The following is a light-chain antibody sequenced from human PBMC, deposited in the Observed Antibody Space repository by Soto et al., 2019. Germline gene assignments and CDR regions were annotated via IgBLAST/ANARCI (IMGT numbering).Light chain of an antibody. CDR1: SSNIGSHV. CDR3: AAWDDSLNAPYV. V-gene: IGLV1-44*01. J-gene: IGLJ1*01. Sequence: QSALTQPPSASGTPGQRVTISCSGSSSNIGSHVVSWYQQLPGTAPKLLIYSNNHRPSGVPDRFSGSKSGTSASLAISGLQSEDEADYYCAAWDDSLNAPYVFGTGTKVTV. CDR2: SNN.